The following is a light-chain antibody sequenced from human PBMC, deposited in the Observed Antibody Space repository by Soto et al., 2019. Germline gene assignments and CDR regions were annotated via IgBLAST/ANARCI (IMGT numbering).Light chain of an antibody. V-gene: IGLV1-51*01. J-gene: IGLJ3*02. CDR3: GTWDITLTAGV. Sequence: QSVLTQPPSASAAPGQTVTISCSGSNSNIGNNYFFWYQQVPGPAPNILMYYNKKRPSELPVRFSGSRSGTSAALVITGLQTGDEDDYYCGTWDITLTAGVFGRGTKLTVL. CDR2: YNK. CDR1: NSNIGNNY.